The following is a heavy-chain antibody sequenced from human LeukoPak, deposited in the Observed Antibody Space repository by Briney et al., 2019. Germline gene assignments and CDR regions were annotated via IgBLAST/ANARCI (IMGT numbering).Heavy chain of an antibody. CDR2: IRSSIYGGTP. CDR3: SREWGNGNDLRPDS. J-gene: IGHJ4*02. CDR1: GFTFREFA. V-gene: IGHV3-49*03. D-gene: IGHD1-1*01. Sequence: GGSLSLSCTSSGFTFREFAVSWFRQAPGKGLVWIGFIRSSIYGGTPKAAASVKGRFIFSRDDSKGVAYLRMNSLKTDDTAVYYCSREWGNGNDLRPDSWGQGTLVTVSS.